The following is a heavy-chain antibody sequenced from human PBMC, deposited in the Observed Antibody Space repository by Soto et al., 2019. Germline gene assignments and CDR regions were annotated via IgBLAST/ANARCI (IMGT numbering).Heavy chain of an antibody. CDR2: MSPNSGNK. Sequence: QVYLVQSGAEVKKPGASVKVSCKASGYTFTNFDVNWVRQATGQGLEWMGWMSPNSGNKGYAQKFQGRVTMTRDTSMTTAYMELSSLRSEDTAVYYCATSTYYYDSSGYLQFDYWGQGTLVTVSS. J-gene: IGHJ4*02. CDR3: ATSTYYYDSSGYLQFDY. CDR1: GYTFTNFD. V-gene: IGHV1-8*01. D-gene: IGHD3-22*01.